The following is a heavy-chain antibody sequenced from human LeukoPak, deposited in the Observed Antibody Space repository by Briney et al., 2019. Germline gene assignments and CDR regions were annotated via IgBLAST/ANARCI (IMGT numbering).Heavy chain of an antibody. V-gene: IGHV3-66*01. Sequence: PGGSLRLSCAASGFSVSNNYMNWVRQAPGKGLEWVSLIFSHGETSYADSVKGRSTISRDNSKNTLYLQMNGLRVEDTAVYYCARDPPAVSINTYAWGQGTLVTVSS. CDR2: IFSHGET. CDR3: ARDPPAVSINTYA. CDR1: GFSVSNNY. J-gene: IGHJ4*02. D-gene: IGHD2-8*01.